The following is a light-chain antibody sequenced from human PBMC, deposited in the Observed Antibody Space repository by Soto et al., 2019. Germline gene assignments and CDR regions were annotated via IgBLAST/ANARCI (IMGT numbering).Light chain of an antibody. CDR3: PQYGSSPWT. J-gene: IGKJ1*01. V-gene: IGKV3-20*01. CDR1: QSVSRSY. CDR2: GAS. Sequence: ENVLTQSPGTLSLSQGEGATLSCRASQSVSRSYFAWYQQKPGQAPRLLIYGASTRATCIPDRFSGDGSGTDFNLNISRLEPEDFAVYYCPQYGSSPWTFGQGTKVETK.